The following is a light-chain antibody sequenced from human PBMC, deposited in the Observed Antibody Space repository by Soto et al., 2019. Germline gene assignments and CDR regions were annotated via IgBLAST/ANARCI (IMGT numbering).Light chain of an antibody. Sequence: QSALTQPASVSGSSGQSITISCTGSSSDVGGFDYVSWSQQHPGKAPKLLIYEVSNRPSGVSNRFSASKSGNTASLTISGLQPEDESDYYCSSYTGRKAWVFGGGTKVTV. CDR1: SSDVGGFDY. V-gene: IGLV2-14*01. J-gene: IGLJ3*02. CDR3: SSYTGRKAWV. CDR2: EVS.